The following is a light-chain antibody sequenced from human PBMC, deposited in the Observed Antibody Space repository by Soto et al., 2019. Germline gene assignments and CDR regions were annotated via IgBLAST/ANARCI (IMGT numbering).Light chain of an antibody. CDR1: QSVSNS. Sequence: EIVLTQSPATLSLSPGERATLSCRASQSVSNSLAWFQQKPGQAPRLLIYDASNRATDIPARFSGSGSGTDFTLTISSREPEDCAVDYCQQRRNWPRTFGQGTKREIK. V-gene: IGKV3-11*01. CDR2: DAS. CDR3: QQRRNWPRT. J-gene: IGKJ2*01.